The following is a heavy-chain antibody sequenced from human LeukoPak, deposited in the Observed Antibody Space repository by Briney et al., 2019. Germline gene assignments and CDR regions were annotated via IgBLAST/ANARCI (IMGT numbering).Heavy chain of an antibody. CDR1: GFTFRSYA. D-gene: IGHD3-10*02. CDR3: AKEDGRGSSFDS. CDR2: MSGTRNT. J-gene: IGHJ4*02. V-gene: IGHV3-23*01. Sequence: GGSLRLSCVGSGFTFRSYAMSWVRQAPGKGLEWVSAMSGTRNTFYADSATGRFTISRDNSDNTLFLQMGSLGVSDTAIYYCAKEDGRGSSFDSWGQGTLVTVSS.